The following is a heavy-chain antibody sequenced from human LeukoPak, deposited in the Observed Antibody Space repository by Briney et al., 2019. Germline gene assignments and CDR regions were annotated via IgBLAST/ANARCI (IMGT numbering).Heavy chain of an antibody. J-gene: IGHJ4*02. D-gene: IGHD5-18*01. CDR2: INHRGST. Sequence: SETLSLTCAVYGGSFSGYYWSWIRQPPGKGLEWIGEINHRGSTNYNPSLKSRVTISVDTSKNQFSLKLSPVTAADTAVYYCARTRLWPTGTFDYWGQGTLVTVSS. V-gene: IGHV4-34*01. CDR3: ARTRLWPTGTFDY. CDR1: GGSFSGYY.